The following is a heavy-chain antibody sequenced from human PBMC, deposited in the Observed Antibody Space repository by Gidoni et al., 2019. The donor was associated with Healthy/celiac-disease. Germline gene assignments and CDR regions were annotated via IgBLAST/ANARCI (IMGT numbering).Heavy chain of an antibody. V-gene: IGHV4-34*01. CDR3: ARRPNYYGMDV. Sequence: QVQLQQWGAGLLKPSETLSLTCAVYGGSFSGYYWSWIRQPPGKGLEWNGEINHRGSTNYNPSLKSRVTISVDTSKNQFSLKLSSVTAADTAVYYCARRPNYYGMDVWGQGTTVTVSS. J-gene: IGHJ6*02. CDR2: INHRGST. CDR1: GGSFSGYY.